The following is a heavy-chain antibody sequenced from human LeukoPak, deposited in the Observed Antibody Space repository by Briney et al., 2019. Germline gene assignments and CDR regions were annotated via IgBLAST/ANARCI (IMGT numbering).Heavy chain of an antibody. Sequence: GESLKISCKGSGYSFTSYWIGWVRQMPGKGLEWMGIIYPGDSDTRYSPSFQGQVTISADKSISTAYLQWSSLKASDTAMYYCARQGVDYDILTGCYEQKSFDYWGQGTLVTVSS. D-gene: IGHD3-9*01. V-gene: IGHV5-51*01. CDR2: IYPGDSDT. J-gene: IGHJ4*02. CDR3: ARQGVDYDILTGCYEQKSFDY. CDR1: GYSFTSYW.